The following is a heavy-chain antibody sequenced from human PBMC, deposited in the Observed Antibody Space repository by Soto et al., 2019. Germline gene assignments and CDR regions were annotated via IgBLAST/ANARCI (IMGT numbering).Heavy chain of an antibody. CDR3: ARLGGYVSVGYYYLWDS. CDR1: DGSMNSYSSY. CDR2: INHSGST. Sequence: SETLSLTCRVSDGSMNSYSSYWGWIRQPPGKGLEWIGVINHSGSTYHNLSLKGRVTMSVDASRNQFSLKLTSMTAADTAVYYCARLGGYVSVGYYYLWDSWGQGTLVTVSS. J-gene: IGHJ4*02. V-gene: IGHV4-39*01. D-gene: IGHD3-22*01.